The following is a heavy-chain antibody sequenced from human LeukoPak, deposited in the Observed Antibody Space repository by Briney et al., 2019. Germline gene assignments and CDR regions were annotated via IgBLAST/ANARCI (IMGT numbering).Heavy chain of an antibody. CDR1: GFTVSSNE. CDR2: ISGGST. D-gene: IGHD5-12*01. CDR3: AKENIVANNY. V-gene: IGHV3-38-3*01. Sequence: GGSLRLSCAASGFTVSSNEMSWVRQAPGKGLEWVSSISGGSTYYADSVKGRFTISRDNSKNTLYLQMNSLRAEDTAVYYCAKENIVANNYWGQGTLVTVSS. J-gene: IGHJ4*02.